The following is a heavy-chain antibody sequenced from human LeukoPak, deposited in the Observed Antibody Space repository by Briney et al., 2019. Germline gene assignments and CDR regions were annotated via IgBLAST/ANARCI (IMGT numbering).Heavy chain of an antibody. J-gene: IGHJ4*02. CDR3: ARVVSQRLDWGWSSGFDY. V-gene: IGHV4-30-4*08. D-gene: IGHD3/OR15-3a*01. Sequence: SETLSLTCTVSGGSISSGDYYWSWIRQPPGKGLEWIGYIYYSGSTYYNPSLKSRVTISVDTSKNQFSLKLSSVTAADTAVYYCARVVSQRLDWGWSSGFDYWGQGTLATVSS. CDR2: IYYSGST. CDR1: GGSISSGDYY.